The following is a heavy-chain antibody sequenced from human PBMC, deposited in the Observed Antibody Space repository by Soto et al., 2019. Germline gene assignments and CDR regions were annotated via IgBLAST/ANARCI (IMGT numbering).Heavy chain of an antibody. V-gene: IGHV3-48*02. CDR3: ARDFGHGYYLDY. D-gene: IGHD3-3*01. CDR1: GFSFSNYN. CDR2: ITDSSDTV. Sequence: GGSLRLSCVASGFSFSNYNMNRVRQAPGKGLEWVSYITDSSDTVHYADSVRGRFTISRDNAESSLYLQMNSLRDEDTAVYFCARDFGHGYYLDYWGRGTLVTVSS. J-gene: IGHJ4*02.